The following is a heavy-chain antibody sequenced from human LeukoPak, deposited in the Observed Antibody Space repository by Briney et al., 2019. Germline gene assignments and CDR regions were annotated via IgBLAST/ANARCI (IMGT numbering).Heavy chain of an antibody. CDR3: ARRHASSSRDY. CDR1: GFTFSNYW. J-gene: IGHJ4*02. CDR2: IKQDGSDK. V-gene: IGHV3-7*01. D-gene: IGHD6-6*01. Sequence: GGSLRLYCAASGFTFSNYWMSWVRQALGKGLEWVANIKQDGSDKYYVDSVKGRFTISRDNAKNSLYLQMNSLRAEDTAVYYCARRHASSSRDYWGQGTLVTVSS.